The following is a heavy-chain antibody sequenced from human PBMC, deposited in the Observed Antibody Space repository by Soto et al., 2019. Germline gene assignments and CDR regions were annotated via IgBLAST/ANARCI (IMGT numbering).Heavy chain of an antibody. V-gene: IGHV3-23*01. CDR2: ISGSGGST. J-gene: IGHJ4*02. CDR1: GFTFSSYA. CDR3: AKFVPHLSLGYCHGCSCFFDY. Sequence: GGSLRLSCAASGFTFSSYAMSWVRQAPGKGLEWVSAISGSGGSTYYADSVKGRFTISRDNSKNTLYLQMNSLRAEDTAVYYCAKFVPHLSLGYCHGCSCFFDYWGQGTLVTVSS. D-gene: IGHD2-15*01.